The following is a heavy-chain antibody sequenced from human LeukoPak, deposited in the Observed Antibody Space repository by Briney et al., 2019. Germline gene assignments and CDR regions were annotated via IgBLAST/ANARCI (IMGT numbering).Heavy chain of an antibody. Sequence: PGGSLRLSCAASGFTFSSYAMSWVRQAPGKGLEWVSGIGGSGGNTYYADSVKGRFTISRDNSKSTLYLQMNSLRAEDTAVYYCPKDRVDTPTGGFDDWGQGTLVTVSS. CDR2: IGGSGGNT. V-gene: IGHV3-23*01. CDR3: PKDRVDTPTGGFDD. J-gene: IGHJ4*02. CDR1: GFTFSSYA. D-gene: IGHD5-18*01.